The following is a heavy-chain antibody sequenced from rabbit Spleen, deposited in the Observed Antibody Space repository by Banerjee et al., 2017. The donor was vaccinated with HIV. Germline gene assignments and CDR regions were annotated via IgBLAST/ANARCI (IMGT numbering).Heavy chain of an antibody. CDR2: IHPDFDIK. J-gene: IGHJ4*01. Sequence: ELVESGGGLVQPGASLKLSCKASGIDLSSYGISWVRQAPGKGPEWIAYIHPDFDIKNYANSVKGRFTISRHNAQNTLYLQLDSLTAADTATYFCLRDRANIGGDYGPYYFDLWGPGTLVTVS. V-gene: IGHV1S47*01. CDR3: LRDRANIGGDYGPYYFDL. D-gene: IGHD2-1*01. CDR1: GIDLSSYG.